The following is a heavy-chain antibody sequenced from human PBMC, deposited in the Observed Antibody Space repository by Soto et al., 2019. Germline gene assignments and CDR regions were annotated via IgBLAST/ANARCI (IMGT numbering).Heavy chain of an antibody. Sequence: PSETLSLTCTVSGGSISSYYWSWIRQPPGKGLEWIGYIYYSGSTNYNPSLKSRVTISVDTSKNQFSLKLSSVTAADTAVYYCARVGKELERLNGWFDPWGQGTLVTVSS. CDR1: GGSISSYY. J-gene: IGHJ5*02. V-gene: IGHV4-59*01. D-gene: IGHD1-1*01. CDR3: ARVGKELERLNGWFDP. CDR2: IYYSGST.